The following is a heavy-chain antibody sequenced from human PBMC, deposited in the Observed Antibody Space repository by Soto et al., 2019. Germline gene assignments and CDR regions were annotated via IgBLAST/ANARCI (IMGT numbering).Heavy chain of an antibody. CDR1: GYSISSGYY. J-gene: IGHJ4*02. D-gene: IGHD3-22*01. Sequence: PSETLSLTCAVSGYSISSGYYWGWIRQPPGKGLEWIGSIYHSGSTYYNPSLKSRVTMSVDTSQNQFSLKLSSVSAADTAVYYCARTKYYYDSTAYIFDYWGQGALVTVSS. V-gene: IGHV4-38-2*01. CDR2: IYHSGST. CDR3: ARTKYYYDSTAYIFDY.